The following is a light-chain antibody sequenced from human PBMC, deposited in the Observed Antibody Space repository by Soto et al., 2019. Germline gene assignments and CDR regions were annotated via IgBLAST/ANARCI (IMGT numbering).Light chain of an antibody. Sequence: EIVMTQSPATLSVSPGERATLSCRASQSVDSKLAWYQQKPGQGPRLLIYGASSRATGIPARFSGSGSGTEFTLTISSLQSEDFAVYYCQQYGSSPYTFGQGTKLEIK. V-gene: IGKV3-15*01. J-gene: IGKJ2*01. CDR3: QQYGSSPYT. CDR1: QSVDSK. CDR2: GAS.